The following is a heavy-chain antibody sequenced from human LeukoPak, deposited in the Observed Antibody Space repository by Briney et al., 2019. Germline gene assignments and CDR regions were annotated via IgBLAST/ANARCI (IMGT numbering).Heavy chain of an antibody. CDR2: IIPIFGTA. CDR1: GGTFSSYA. V-gene: IGHV1-69*13. D-gene: IGHD2-2*02. CDR3: ARDSEYCSSTSCYTYYYYGMDV. J-gene: IGHJ6*02. Sequence: SVKVSCKASGGTFSSYAIGWVRQAPGQGLEWMGGIIPIFGTANCAQKFQGRVTLTADESTSTAYMELSSLRSEDTAVYYCARDSEYCSSTSCYTYYYYGMDVWGQGTTVTVSS.